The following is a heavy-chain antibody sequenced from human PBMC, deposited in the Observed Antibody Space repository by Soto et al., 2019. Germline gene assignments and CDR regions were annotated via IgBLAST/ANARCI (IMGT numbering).Heavy chain of an antibody. V-gene: IGHV4-4*02. D-gene: IGHD2-2*01. CDR3: ARVTCSSTSCYAYYFDY. CDR2: IYHSGST. Sequence: SETLSLTCAVSSGSISSSNWWSWVRQPPGKGLEWIGEIYHSGSTNYNPSLKSRVTISVDKSKNQFSLKLSSVTAADTAVYYCARVTCSSTSCYAYYFDYWGQGTLVTVSS. CDR1: SGSISSSNW. J-gene: IGHJ4*02.